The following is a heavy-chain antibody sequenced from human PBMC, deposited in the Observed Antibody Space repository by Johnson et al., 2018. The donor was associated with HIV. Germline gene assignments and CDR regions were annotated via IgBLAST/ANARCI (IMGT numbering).Heavy chain of an antibody. CDR1: GFTFNSYA. CDR3: AKAMGGWLLAHAFDI. D-gene: IGHD3-22*01. CDR2: IWYDGSDK. V-gene: IGHV3-30*04. Sequence: QVQLVESGGGVVQPGRSLRLSCAASGFTFNSYAMHWVRQAPGKGLEWVAVIWYDGSDKYYADSVKGRFTISRDNSRNTVYLQMNSLRAEDTAVYYCAKAMGGWLLAHAFDIWGQGTMVTISS. J-gene: IGHJ3*02.